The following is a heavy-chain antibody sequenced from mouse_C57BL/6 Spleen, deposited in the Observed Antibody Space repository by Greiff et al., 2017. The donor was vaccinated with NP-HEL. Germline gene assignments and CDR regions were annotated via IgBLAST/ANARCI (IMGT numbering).Heavy chain of an antibody. CDR2: ISDGGSYT. Sequence: EVQLVESGGGLVKPGGSLKLSCAASGFTFSSYAMSWVRQTPEKRLEWVATISDGGSYTYYPDNVKGRFTISRDNAKNNLYLQMSHLKSEDTAMYYCASLWDPDWYFDVWGTGTTVTVSS. CDR1: GFTFSSYA. V-gene: IGHV5-4*01. J-gene: IGHJ1*03. CDR3: ASLWDPDWYFDV. D-gene: IGHD4-1*01.